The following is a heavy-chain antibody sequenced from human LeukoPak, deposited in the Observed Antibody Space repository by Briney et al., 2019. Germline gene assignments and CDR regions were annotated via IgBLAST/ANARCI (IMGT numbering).Heavy chain of an antibody. V-gene: IGHV4-4*07. CDR2: IYTSGST. Sequence: SETLSLTCTVSGGSISSYYWSWIRQPAGKGLEWIGRIYTSGSTNYNPYLKSRVTMTVDTSKNQFSLKLSSVTAADTAVYYCARGLGSGLLSRLDNWFDPWGQGTLVTVSS. CDR3: ARGLGSGLLSRLDNWFDP. J-gene: IGHJ5*02. CDR1: GGSISSYY. D-gene: IGHD6-19*01.